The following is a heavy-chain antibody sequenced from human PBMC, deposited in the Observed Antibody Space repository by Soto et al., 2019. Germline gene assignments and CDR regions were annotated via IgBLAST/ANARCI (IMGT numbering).Heavy chain of an antibody. CDR1: GFTFSSYA. J-gene: IGHJ6*02. D-gene: IGHD3-16*02. Sequence: GGSLRLSCAASGFTFSSYAMHWVRQAPGKGLEWVAVIAYDGGNKYYADSVKGRFTISRDNSKNTLYLQMNSLRAEDTAVYFCARDHRRLRLGELSLLGPSKSYYDYCYGMDVWGQGTTVTVSS. V-gene: IGHV3-30-3*01. CDR2: IAYDGGNK. CDR3: ARDHRRLRLGELSLLGPSKSYYDYCYGMDV.